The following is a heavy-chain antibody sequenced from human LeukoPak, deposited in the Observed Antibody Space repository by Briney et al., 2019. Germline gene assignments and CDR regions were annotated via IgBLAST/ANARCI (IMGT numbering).Heavy chain of an antibody. CDR1: GVSISNYY. CDR3: ARNYYGSGSYYTDY. D-gene: IGHD3-10*01. Sequence: SETLSLTCTVSGVSISNYYWGWIRQPPGKGLEWIGSIYYSGSTYYNPSLKSRVTISVDTSKNQFSLKLSSVTAADTAVYYCARNYYGSGSYYTDYWGQGTLVTVSS. CDR2: IYYSGST. V-gene: IGHV4-39*01. J-gene: IGHJ4*02.